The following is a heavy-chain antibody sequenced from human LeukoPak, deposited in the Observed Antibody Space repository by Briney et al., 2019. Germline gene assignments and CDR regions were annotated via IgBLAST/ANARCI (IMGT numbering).Heavy chain of an antibody. Sequence: GGSLRLSCAASGFTFSSYVMSWVRQAPGKGLEWVSAISGSGGSTYYADSVKGRFTISRDNSKNTLYLQMNSLRAEDTAVYYCARDRGQLGPEGVPAAIRGFSHYYYYYMDVWGKGTTVTVSS. V-gene: IGHV3-23*01. J-gene: IGHJ6*03. CDR2: ISGSGGST. CDR3: ARDRGQLGPEGVPAAIRGFSHYYYYYMDV. CDR1: GFTFSSYV. D-gene: IGHD2-2*02.